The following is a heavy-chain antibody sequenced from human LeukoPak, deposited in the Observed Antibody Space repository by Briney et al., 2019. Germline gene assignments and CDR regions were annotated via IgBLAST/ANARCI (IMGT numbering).Heavy chain of an antibody. D-gene: IGHD2-15*01. V-gene: IGHV3-23*01. CDR1: GFTLSSYA. CDR2: ISGNAGST. CDR3: ARESDCSGGSCYSDPLDY. J-gene: IGHJ4*02. Sequence: GGSLRLSCAASGFTLSSYAMSWVRQAPGKGLEWVSLISGNAGSTYYADSVKGRFTISRDNSKNTLYLQMNSLRAEDTAVYYCARESDCSGGSCYSDPLDYWGQGTLVTVSS.